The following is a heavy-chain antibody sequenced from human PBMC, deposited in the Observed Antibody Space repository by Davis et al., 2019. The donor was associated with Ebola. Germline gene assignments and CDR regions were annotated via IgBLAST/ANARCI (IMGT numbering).Heavy chain of an antibody. Sequence: SVKVSCKASGGTFSSYAISWVRQAPGQGLEWMGGIIPIFGTANYAQKFQGRVTITADESTSTAYMELSSLRSEDTAVYYCARTDCTGGVCYTRGMDVWGQGTTVTVSS. CDR3: ARTDCTGGVCYTRGMDV. CDR1: GGTFSSYA. V-gene: IGHV1-69*13. CDR2: IIPIFGTA. D-gene: IGHD2-8*02. J-gene: IGHJ6*02.